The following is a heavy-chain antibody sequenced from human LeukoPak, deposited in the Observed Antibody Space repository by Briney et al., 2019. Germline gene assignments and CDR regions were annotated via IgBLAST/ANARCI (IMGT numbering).Heavy chain of an antibody. CDR3: ARHTRKLAEFDY. CDR2: IYYSGST. J-gene: IGHJ4*02. D-gene: IGHD1-14*01. Sequence: SETLSLTCTVSGGSISSYYWSWIRQPPGKGMEWIGSIYYSGSTYYNPSLKSRVTISVDTSKNQLSMKLSSVTAADTAVYYCARHTRKLAEFDYWGQGTLVTVSS. CDR1: GGSISSYY. V-gene: IGHV4-39*01.